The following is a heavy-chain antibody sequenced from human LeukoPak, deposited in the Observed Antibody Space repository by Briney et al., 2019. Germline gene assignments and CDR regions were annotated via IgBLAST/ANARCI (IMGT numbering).Heavy chain of an antibody. Sequence: GGSLRLSCAASGFTFDDYAMHWVRQAPGKGLEWVSGISWNSGSIGYADSVKGRFTISRDNAKNSLYLQMNSLRAEDTAVYYCAKARSGSYYGPRGFDYWGQGTLVTVSS. D-gene: IGHD1-26*01. CDR1: GFTFDDYA. J-gene: IGHJ4*02. CDR2: ISWNSGSI. CDR3: AKARSGSYYGPRGFDY. V-gene: IGHV3-9*01.